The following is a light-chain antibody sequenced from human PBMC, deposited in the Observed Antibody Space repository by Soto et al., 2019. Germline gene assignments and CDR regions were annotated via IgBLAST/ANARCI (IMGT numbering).Light chain of an antibody. J-gene: IGLJ3*02. CDR3: AAWDDSLSGPV. CDR1: NSNIGNNY. V-gene: IGLV1-47*01. CDR2: RDD. Sequence: QSVLTQPPSASASPGQRVTISCSGTNSNIGNNYVYWYRQLPGTAPKLLIYRDDQRPSGVPDRFSGSKSGTSASLAISGRRSEDEADYYCAAWDDSLSGPVFGGGTKLTVL.